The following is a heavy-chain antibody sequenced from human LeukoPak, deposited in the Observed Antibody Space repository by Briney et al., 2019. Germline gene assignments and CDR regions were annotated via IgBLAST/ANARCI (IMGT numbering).Heavy chain of an antibody. V-gene: IGHV3-7*01. Sequence: GGSLRLSCAASGFTFSSYWMTWVRQAPGKGLEWVANIKQDGSEKFYVDSVKGRFTISRDNAKNSLYLQMNSLRADDTAVYYCAREDSVNDYWGQGTLVTVSS. D-gene: IGHD5-18*01. CDR3: AREDSVNDY. CDR1: GFTFSSYW. CDR2: IKQDGSEK. J-gene: IGHJ4*02.